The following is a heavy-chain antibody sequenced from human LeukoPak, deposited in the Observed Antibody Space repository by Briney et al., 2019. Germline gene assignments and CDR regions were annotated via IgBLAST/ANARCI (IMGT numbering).Heavy chain of an antibody. CDR3: AKGRSTVIVVVTPFDY. D-gene: IGHD3-22*01. V-gene: IGHV3-23*01. CDR2: ISGSGGST. CDR1: GFTFSSYA. J-gene: IGHJ4*02. Sequence: AGGKLRRSCAASGFTFSSYARRWEGQAQGKGWEGWSAISGSGGSTYSADPVKGRFTISRDNSKNTLYLQMNSLRAEDTAVYYCAKGRSTVIVVVTPFDYWGQGTLVTVSS.